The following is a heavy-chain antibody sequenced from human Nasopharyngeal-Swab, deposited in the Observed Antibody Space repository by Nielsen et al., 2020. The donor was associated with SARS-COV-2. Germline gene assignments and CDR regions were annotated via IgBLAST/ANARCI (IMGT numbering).Heavy chain of an antibody. V-gene: IGHV3-74*01. Sequence: GEALKISWTAYGFTFNNYWMDWVRQVPGKGLGWVSHITSDGTTTSYSDSAKGRFTTSRDNLKDTLYLQMNSLRAEDTAVYYCARSYWGAEDVWGKGTTVTVSS. CDR3: ARSYWGAEDV. CDR2: ITSDGTTT. J-gene: IGHJ6*04. D-gene: IGHD7-27*01. CDR1: GFTFNNYW.